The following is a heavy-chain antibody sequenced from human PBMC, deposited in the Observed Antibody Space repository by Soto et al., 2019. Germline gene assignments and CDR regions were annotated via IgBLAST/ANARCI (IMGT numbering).Heavy chain of an antibody. CDR3: ARLLATIIFSFDY. D-gene: IGHD2-21*01. CDR1: EFSFSSYA. V-gene: IGHV3-30-3*01. Sequence: QVHLVESGGGVGQPGGSLRLSCAASEFSFSSYAMHWIRQAPGKGLEWVAVISFDGNIIHYAASVKGRFIISIDNSKIPLDLQMHSLSGEDTSVSFCARLLATIIFSFDYWRQGTLVTVYS. CDR2: ISFDGNII. J-gene: IGHJ4*02.